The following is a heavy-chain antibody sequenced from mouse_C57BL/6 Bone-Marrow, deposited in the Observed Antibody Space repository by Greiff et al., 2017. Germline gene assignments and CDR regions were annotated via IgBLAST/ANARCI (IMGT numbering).Heavy chain of an antibody. Sequence: QVQLQQPGAELVKPGASVKLSCKASGYTFTSYWMQWVKQRPGQGLEWIGEIDPSDSYTNYNQQFKGKATLTVDTSSSTAYMQLSSLTSEDSAVYYCARGSTGTLFDYWGQGTTLTVSS. CDR3: ARGSTGTLFDY. CDR1: GYTFTSYW. J-gene: IGHJ2*01. CDR2: IDPSDSYT. V-gene: IGHV1-50*01. D-gene: IGHD4-1*02.